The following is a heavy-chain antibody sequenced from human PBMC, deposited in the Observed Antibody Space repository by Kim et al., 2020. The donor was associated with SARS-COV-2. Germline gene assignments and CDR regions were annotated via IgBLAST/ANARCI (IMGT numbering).Heavy chain of an antibody. V-gene: IGHV3-53*04. D-gene: IGHD3-10*01. CDR2: IYSGGST. CDR3: ASSVYGSGSYYTQGVRYYYGMDV. Sequence: GGSLRLSCAASGFTVSSNYMSWVRQAPGKGLEWVSVIYSGGSTYYADSVKGRFTISRHNSKNTLYLQMNSLRAEDTAVYYCASSVYGSGSYYTQGVRYYYGMDVWGQGTTVTVSS. CDR1: GFTVSSNY. J-gene: IGHJ6*02.